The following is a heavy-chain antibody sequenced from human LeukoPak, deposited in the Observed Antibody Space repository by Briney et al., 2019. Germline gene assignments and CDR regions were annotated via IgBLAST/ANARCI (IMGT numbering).Heavy chain of an antibody. CDR1: GYTFTSYG. Sequence: GASVKVSCKASGYTFTSYGISWVRQAPGQGLEWMGRIIPILGIANYAQKFQGRITITADKSTSTAYMELSSLRSEDTAVYYCARLMYFDWSLKETFDYWGQGTLVTVSS. CDR2: IIPILGIA. D-gene: IGHD3-9*01. J-gene: IGHJ4*02. V-gene: IGHV1-69*04. CDR3: ARLMYFDWSLKETFDY.